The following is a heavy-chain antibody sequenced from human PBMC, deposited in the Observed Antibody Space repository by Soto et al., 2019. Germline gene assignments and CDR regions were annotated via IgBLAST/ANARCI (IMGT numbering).Heavy chain of an antibody. CDR3: ARVSAGGTRWFDS. D-gene: IGHD6-13*01. Sequence: QVQLQESGPGLVKPSQTLSLTCSVSGGSISTGVWYWSWVREHPGKGLEWNGAIYYRGTTSYNPSLGSRVTISRDTSKNQVSLKVNSVTAAYTAVYYCARVSAGGTRWFDSWGQGIRVTVSS. V-gene: IGHV4-31*03. CDR2: IYYRGTT. J-gene: IGHJ5*01. CDR1: GGSISTGVWY.